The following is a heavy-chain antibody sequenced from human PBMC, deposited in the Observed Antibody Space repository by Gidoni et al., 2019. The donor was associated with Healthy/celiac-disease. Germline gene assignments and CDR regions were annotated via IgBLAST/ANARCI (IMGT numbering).Heavy chain of an antibody. CDR1: LTSYG. CDR2: ISAYNGNT. Sequence: LTSYGSSWVRQAPGQWLEWMGWISAYNGNTNSAQKLQSRVTMTTDTSTSTAYMELRSLRSDDTAVYYCASLPRSDERYYEFWSGYGRNYYGMDVWGQGTMVTVSS. V-gene: IGHV1-18*01. CDR3: ASLPRSDERYYEFWSGYGRNYYGMDV. D-gene: IGHD3-3*01. J-gene: IGHJ6*02.